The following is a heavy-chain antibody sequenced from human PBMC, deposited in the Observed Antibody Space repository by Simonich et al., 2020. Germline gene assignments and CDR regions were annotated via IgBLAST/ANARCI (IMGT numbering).Heavy chain of an antibody. CDR1: GFTFSSYS. CDR3: AGGVYCSSTSCSTYYYYGMDV. CDR2: ISSRSSYI. Sequence: EVQLVESGGGLVKPGGSLRLSCAASGFTFSSYSMNWVRQAPGKGLEWVSSISSRSSYIYFADSVKGRFTNSRDNSKNSLYLQMNSLRAEDTAVYYCAGGVYCSSTSCSTYYYYGMDVWGQGTTVTVSS. D-gene: IGHD2-2*01. V-gene: IGHV3-21*01. J-gene: IGHJ6*02.